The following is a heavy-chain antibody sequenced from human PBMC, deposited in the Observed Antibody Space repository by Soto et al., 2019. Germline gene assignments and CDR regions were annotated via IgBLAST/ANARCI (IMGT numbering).Heavy chain of an antibody. J-gene: IGHJ4*02. D-gene: IGHD5-12*01. Sequence: QVQLVQSGPEVRKPGASVKVSCKASGYTFRDYGIAWVRQAPGQGLEWMGWISAFNGHTNYAQKFQGRVTVTADASTATAYMELRSIRPDDTAMYFCARGKGYGYDHWGQGTLVTVSS. CDR2: ISAFNGHT. CDR1: GYTFRDYG. V-gene: IGHV1-18*01. CDR3: ARGKGYGYDH.